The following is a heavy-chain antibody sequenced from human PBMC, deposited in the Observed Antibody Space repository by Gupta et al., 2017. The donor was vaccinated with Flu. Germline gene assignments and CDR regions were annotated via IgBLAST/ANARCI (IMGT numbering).Heavy chain of an antibody. Sequence: QVQLQQWGAGLLKPSETLSLTCAVYGGSFSGYYWSWIRQPPGKGLEWIGEINHSGSTNYNPSLKSRVTISVDTSKNKVSLKLSSVTAAETAVYYCARVVVDTAMVDTLDYWGHGTLVTVSS. CDR3: ARVVVDTAMVDTLDY. CDR2: INHSGST. V-gene: IGHV4-34*01. D-gene: IGHD5-18*01. J-gene: IGHJ4*01. CDR1: GGSFSGYY.